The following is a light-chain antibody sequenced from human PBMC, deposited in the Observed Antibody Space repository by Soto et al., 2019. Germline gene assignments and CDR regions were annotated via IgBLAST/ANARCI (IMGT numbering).Light chain of an antibody. CDR2: DAS. V-gene: IGKV1-5*01. J-gene: IGKJ1*01. CDR3: QHYNSYPWT. CDR1: QSISDW. Sequence: DIQMTQSPSSQSASVGDRVTITCRASQSISDWLAWYQQKPGKAPKLLIFDASTLESGVPSRFSGSGSGTDFTLTISSLQADDFATYYCQHYNSYPWTFGQGTKVDIK.